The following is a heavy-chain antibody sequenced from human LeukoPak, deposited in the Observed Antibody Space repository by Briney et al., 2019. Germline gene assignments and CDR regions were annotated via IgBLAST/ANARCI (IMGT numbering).Heavy chain of an antibody. CDR1: GFTFSSYW. Sequence: GGSLRLSCAASGFTFSSYWMSWVRQAPGKGLEWVANIKQDGSEKYYVDSVKGRFTISRDNAKNSLYLQMNSLRAEDTAVYYCAKDHGFRIAAAGITDWGQGTLVTVSS. D-gene: IGHD6-13*01. V-gene: IGHV3-7*01. CDR3: AKDHGFRIAAAGITD. CDR2: IKQDGSEK. J-gene: IGHJ4*02.